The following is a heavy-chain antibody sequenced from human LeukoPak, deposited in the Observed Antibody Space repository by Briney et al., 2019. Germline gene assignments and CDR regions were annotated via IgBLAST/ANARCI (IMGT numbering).Heavy chain of an antibody. V-gene: IGHV4-39*01. CDR3: ARHGLGYGSYSYFYGMDV. J-gene: IGHJ6*02. Sequence: PSETLSLTCTVSGDSISSSSHYWDWMRQPPGKGLEWIGKIYYSGSTYYKPSLKSRVTISVDMSKNKFSLKLSSVTAADTAVYYCARHGLGYGSYSYFYGMDVWGQGTTVTVSS. CDR2: IYYSGST. CDR1: GDSISSSSHY. D-gene: IGHD2-15*01.